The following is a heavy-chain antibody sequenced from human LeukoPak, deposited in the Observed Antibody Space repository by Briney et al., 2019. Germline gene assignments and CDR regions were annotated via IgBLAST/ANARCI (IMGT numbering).Heavy chain of an antibody. J-gene: IGHJ4*02. CDR1: GFTVSSNY. V-gene: IGHV3-53*01. Sequence: GGSLRLSCAVSGFTVSSNYMSWVRQAPGQGLEWVSVIYSDGSTYYADSVKGRFTISRDNSKNTLYLQMNSLRAEDTAVYYCARGDDYGDYMGFQLTNWGPGTLVTVSS. CDR3: ARGDDYGDYMGFQLTN. CDR2: IYSDGST. D-gene: IGHD4-17*01.